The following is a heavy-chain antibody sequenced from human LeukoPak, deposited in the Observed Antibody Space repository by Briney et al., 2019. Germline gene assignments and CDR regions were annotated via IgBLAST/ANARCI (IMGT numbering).Heavy chain of an antibody. V-gene: IGHV4-30-4*01. CDR1: GGSISSGDYY. CDR3: ARVETGTYFDY. D-gene: IGHD1-1*01. CDR2: IYYSGST. J-gene: IGHJ4*02. Sequence: SETLSLTCTVSGGSISSGDYYWSWIRQPPGKGLEWIGYIYYSGSTYYNPSLKSRVTISVDTSKNQFSLKLSSVTAADTAVYYCARVETGTYFDYWGQGTLVTVSS.